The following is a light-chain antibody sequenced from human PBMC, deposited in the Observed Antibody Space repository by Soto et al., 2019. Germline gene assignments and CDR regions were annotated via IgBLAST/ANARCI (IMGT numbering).Light chain of an antibody. J-gene: IGKJ4*01. V-gene: IGKV1-39*01. CDR1: QSVFNH. Sequence: DVQMTQSPSSLSASVGDSVTITCRASQSVFNHLGWFQQRPGKGPKLLIYDASSLHTGVPSRFGGRGYGTDFTLTISTVQPEDSGIYYCHQSSSTPLTFGGGTRVELK. CDR3: HQSSSTPLT. CDR2: DAS.